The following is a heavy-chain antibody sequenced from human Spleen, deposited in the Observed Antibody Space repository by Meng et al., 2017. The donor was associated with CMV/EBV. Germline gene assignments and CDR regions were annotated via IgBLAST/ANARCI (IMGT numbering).Heavy chain of an antibody. J-gene: IGHJ6*02. CDR3: TADTHCSVTSCFGPNYYYGLDV. CDR2: IKRKADGETV. D-gene: IGHD2-2*01. Sequence: GGSLRLSCAASGFTFNNAWMRWVRQAPGKGLEWVGRIKRKADGETVYYASPVKGRFTISRDDSKNTLYLQLNSLKTEDTAVYYCTADTHCSVTSCFGPNYYYGLDVWGQGTTVTVSS. V-gene: IGHV3-15*01. CDR1: GFTFNNAW.